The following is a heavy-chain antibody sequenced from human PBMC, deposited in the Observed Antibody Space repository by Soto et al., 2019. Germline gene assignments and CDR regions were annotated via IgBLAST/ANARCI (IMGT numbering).Heavy chain of an antibody. CDR1: GYTFTGYG. CDR3: ARHANRKGSSSFWYYYYGMDV. Sequence: ASVKVSCKASGYTFTGYGSSWVRQAPGQGLEWMGWISAYNGNTNYAQKLQGRVTMTTDTPTSTAYMELRSLRSDDTAVYYCARHANRKGSSSFWYYYYGMDVWGQGTTVTVSS. D-gene: IGHD6-6*01. CDR2: ISAYNGNT. J-gene: IGHJ6*02. V-gene: IGHV1-18*01.